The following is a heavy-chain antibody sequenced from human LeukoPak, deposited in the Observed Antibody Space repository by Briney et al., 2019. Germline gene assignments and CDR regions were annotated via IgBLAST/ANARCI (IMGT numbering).Heavy chain of an antibody. CDR2: ISASGDSL. J-gene: IGHJ3*02. V-gene: IGHV3-23*01. D-gene: IGHD2-15*01. CDR1: GFTFSSYS. Sequence: GGSLRLSCAASGFTFSSYSMNWVRQTPGKGLEWVSVISASGDSLYYADSVKGRFTISRDNSKNTLFLQMNRLRAEDAAVYYCAKDSVSQNGIFDPFDIWGQGTLVTVSS. CDR3: AKDSVSQNGIFDPFDI.